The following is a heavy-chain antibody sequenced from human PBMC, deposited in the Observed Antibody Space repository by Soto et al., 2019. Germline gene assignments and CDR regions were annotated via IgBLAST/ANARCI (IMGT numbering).Heavy chain of an antibody. V-gene: IGHV1-69*13. J-gene: IGHJ6*02. CDR1: GGTFSSYA. CDR2: IIPIFGTA. Sequence: ASVKVSCKASGGTFSSYAISWVRQAPGQGLEWMGGIIPIFGTANYAQKFQGRVTITADESTSTAYMELSSLRSEDTAVYYCARDPRYYGSGSYYNYYYYGMDVWGQGTTVTV. D-gene: IGHD3-10*01. CDR3: ARDPRYYGSGSYYNYYYYGMDV.